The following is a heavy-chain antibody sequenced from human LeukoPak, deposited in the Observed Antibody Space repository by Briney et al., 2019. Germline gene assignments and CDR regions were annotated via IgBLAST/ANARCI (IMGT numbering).Heavy chain of an antibody. Sequence: GGSLRLSCAASGFTFSDYYMSWIRQAPGKGLEWVSKSDSTSTNTYYADSVKGRFTISRDNAKSSLFLQMNSLRAEDTAVYYCARDNGGFGEFDYWGQGTLVTVSS. J-gene: IGHJ4*02. CDR1: GFTFSDYY. CDR3: ARDNGGFGEFDY. V-gene: IGHV3-11*01. D-gene: IGHD3-10*01. CDR2: SDSTSTNT.